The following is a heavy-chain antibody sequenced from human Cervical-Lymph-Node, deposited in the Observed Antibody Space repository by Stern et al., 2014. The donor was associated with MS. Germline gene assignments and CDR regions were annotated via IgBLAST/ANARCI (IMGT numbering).Heavy chain of an antibody. CDR3: AKKSVGTTGTTTAFDY. CDR1: GFTFSNYG. Sequence: VHLVESGGGVVQPGTSLRLSCAVSGFTFSNYGMHWVRQAPGKGLEGVAVISYDADVKFYADSVKGRFTISRDTPKNTMYLQLNSLKVEDTAVYFCAKKSVGTTGTTTAFDYWGQGTLVTVSS. CDR2: ISYDADVK. V-gene: IGHV3-30*18. D-gene: IGHD1-1*01. J-gene: IGHJ4*02.